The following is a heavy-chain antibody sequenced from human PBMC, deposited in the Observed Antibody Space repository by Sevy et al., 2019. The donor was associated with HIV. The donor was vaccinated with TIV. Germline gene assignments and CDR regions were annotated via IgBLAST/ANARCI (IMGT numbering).Heavy chain of an antibody. CDR2: ISYRGNT. V-gene: IGHV4-39*02. CDR3: ARRAYGSSHYFDD. Sequence: SETLSLTCSVSGDSITSSSYYWGWIRQPPGKGLEWIGIISYRGNTYYNPSLKSRVTIFVDTSKNHFPLKLTSVTAADTAFYYCARRAYGSSHYFDDWGQGTLVTVSS. CDR1: GDSITSSSYY. D-gene: IGHD6-13*01. J-gene: IGHJ4*02.